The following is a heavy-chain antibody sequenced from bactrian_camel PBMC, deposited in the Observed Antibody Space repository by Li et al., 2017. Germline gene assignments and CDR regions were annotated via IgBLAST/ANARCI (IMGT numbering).Heavy chain of an antibody. CDR2: LGSDGDE. Sequence: HVQLVESGGGSVQAGGSLRLSCAVSEDTYRNYCMGWFRQAPGKEREAVAALGSDGDENYADFVQGRFIISENKSKNALYLQMNSLKPEDTAMYHCAAKECDYEGDGPDFDFWGQGTQVTVS. V-gene: IGHV3S55*01. CDR3: AAKECDYEGDGPDFDF. J-gene: IGHJ6*01. D-gene: IGHD4*01. CDR1: EDTYRNYC.